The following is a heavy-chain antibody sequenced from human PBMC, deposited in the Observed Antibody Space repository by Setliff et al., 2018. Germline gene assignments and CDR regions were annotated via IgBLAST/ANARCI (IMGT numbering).Heavy chain of an antibody. V-gene: IGHV3-30*04. CDR3: ARARNKYGAFDY. Sequence: GGSLRLSCAASGFTFSSYAMHWVRQAPGKGLEWVAVISYDGGNKYYADSVKGRFTISRDNSKNTLYLQMNSLRAEDTAVYYCARARNKYGAFDYWGQGTLVTVSS. D-gene: IGHD4-17*01. J-gene: IGHJ4*02. CDR2: ISYDGGNK. CDR1: GFTFSSYA.